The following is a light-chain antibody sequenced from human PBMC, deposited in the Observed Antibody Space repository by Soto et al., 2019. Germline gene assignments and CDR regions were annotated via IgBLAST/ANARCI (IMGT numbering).Light chain of an antibody. CDR2: DAS. Sequence: EVVMTQSPATLSVSPGEGVTLSCRANQGIGDTLAWYQHKPGQTPRLLIYDASNRASGIPARFSGSGSGTDFTLTISSLEPDDFAVYYCQQRSNWPTFGQGTKVDI. V-gene: IGKV3D-11*01. CDR3: QQRSNWPT. J-gene: IGKJ1*01. CDR1: QGIGDT.